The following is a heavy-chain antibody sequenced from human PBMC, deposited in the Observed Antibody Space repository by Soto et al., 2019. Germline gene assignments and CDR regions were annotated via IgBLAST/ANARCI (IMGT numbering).Heavy chain of an antibody. CDR1: GYSFTSYG. J-gene: IGHJ6*02. Sequence: QVQLVQSGAEVKKPGASVKVSCKASGYSFTSYGISWVRQAPGQGLEWMGWISSYKGNTNNAQKLQGRVTMTTDSSTSTAYMELRSLASDDTVVYYCARDNGFGESDVWGQGTTVTVSS. CDR3: ARDNGFGESDV. V-gene: IGHV1-18*01. D-gene: IGHD3-10*01. CDR2: ISSYKGNT.